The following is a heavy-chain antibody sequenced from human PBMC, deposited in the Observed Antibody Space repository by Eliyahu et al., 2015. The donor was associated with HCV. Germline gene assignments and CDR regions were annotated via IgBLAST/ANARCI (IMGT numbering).Heavy chain of an antibody. V-gene: IGHV3-15*07. CDR3: TTRRLRYFDWPAPEDRDAFDI. J-gene: IGHJ3*02. CDR2: IKSKTDGETT. D-gene: IGHD3-9*01. CDR1: GFSFGNAW. Sequence: EVQLVESGGGLVKPGGSLRLSCAASGFSFGNAWMNWVRQPPGKGLGWVGRIKSKTDGETTDYGAPVKGRFTISRDNPKNTLYLQMNSLKIEDTAVYYCTTRRLRYFDWPAPEDRDAFDIWGQGTMVTVSS.